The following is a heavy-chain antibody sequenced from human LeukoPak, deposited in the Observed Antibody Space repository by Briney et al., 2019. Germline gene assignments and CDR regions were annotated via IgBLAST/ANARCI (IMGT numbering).Heavy chain of an antibody. D-gene: IGHD2-2*01. V-gene: IGHV4-59*01. CDR2: IYYSGRT. CDR1: GGSISSYL. CDR3: SRGFVVAAALGRYYFVY. J-gene: IGHJ4*02. Sequence: PSESLSVTPTEPGGSISSYLWCSIRQPLRKGLEWIGYIYYSGRTYYNPSLKRRVTLSVETSKNQFCLNLSSVAAAVTAVHYCSRGFVVAAALGRYYFVYSGQGTLVSVSS.